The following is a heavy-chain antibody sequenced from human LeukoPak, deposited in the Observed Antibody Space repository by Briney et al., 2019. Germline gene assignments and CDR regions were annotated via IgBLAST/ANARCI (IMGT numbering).Heavy chain of an antibody. V-gene: IGHV1-2*02. CDR2: INPNSGGT. J-gene: IGHJ5*02. CDR3: ARGPSITIFGENWFDP. Sequence: ASVKVSCKASGYTFTGYYMHWVRQAPGQGLEWMGWINPNSGGTNYAQKFQGRVTMTRDTSISTAYMELSRLRSDDTAVYYCARGPSITIFGENWFDPWGQGTLVTVSS. D-gene: IGHD3-3*01. CDR1: GYTFTGYY.